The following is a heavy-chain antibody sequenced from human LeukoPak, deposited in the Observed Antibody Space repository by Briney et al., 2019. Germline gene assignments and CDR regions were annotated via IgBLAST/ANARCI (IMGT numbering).Heavy chain of an antibody. V-gene: IGHV3-23*01. CDR1: GFTFSSYA. CDR3: AKVLNRQSGSYFPQSDY. D-gene: IGHD1-26*01. Sequence: GGSLRLSCAASGFTFSSYAMSWVRQAPGKGLEWVSAISGSGGSTYYADSVKGRFTISRDNSKNTLYLQMNSLRAEDTAVYYCAKVLNRQSGSYFPQSDYWGQGTLVTVSS. J-gene: IGHJ4*02. CDR2: ISGSGGST.